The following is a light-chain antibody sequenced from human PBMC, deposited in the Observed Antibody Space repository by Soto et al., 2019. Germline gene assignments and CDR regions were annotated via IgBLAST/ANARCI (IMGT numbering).Light chain of an antibody. V-gene: IGKV1-5*01. CDR3: QRYNSNSRT. CDR2: DAS. J-gene: IGKJ1*01. Sequence: DIPMNQSPSIVSASVGDRVTISCRASQNVNKWVAWYQQKPGKAPKFLIYDASVLESGVPSRFSGSGSGTEFTLTISGLQPEDFATYYCQRYNSNSRTFGQGTKV. CDR1: QNVNKW.